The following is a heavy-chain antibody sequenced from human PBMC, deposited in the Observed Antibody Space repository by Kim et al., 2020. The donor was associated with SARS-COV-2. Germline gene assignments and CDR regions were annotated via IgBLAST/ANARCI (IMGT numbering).Heavy chain of an antibody. V-gene: IGHV3-33*01. J-gene: IGHJ4*02. CDR1: GFTFSSYG. CDR2: IWYDGSNK. D-gene: IGHD3-22*01. Sequence: RGSLRLSCAASGFTFSSYGMHWVRQAPGKGLEWVAVIWYDGSNKYYADSVKGRFTISRDNSKNTLYLQMNSLRAEDTAVYYCARDRRYYDSSGTPDYWGQGTLVTVSS. CDR3: ARDRRYYDSSGTPDY.